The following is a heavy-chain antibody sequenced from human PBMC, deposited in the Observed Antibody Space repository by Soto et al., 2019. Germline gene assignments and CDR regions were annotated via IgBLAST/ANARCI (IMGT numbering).Heavy chain of an antibody. V-gene: IGHV3-11*01. CDR2: ISSSGSTI. Sequence: QVQLVESGGGLVKPGGSLRLSCAASGFTFSDYYMSWIRQAPGKGLEWVSYISSSGSTIYYADSVKGRFTISRDNAKYTQYLQMNSQRAEDTAVYDGARDRRTYYYESSGSSLDYWGQGTLVTVSS. CDR3: ARDRRTYYYESSGSSLDY. D-gene: IGHD3-22*01. J-gene: IGHJ4*02. CDR1: GFTFSDYY.